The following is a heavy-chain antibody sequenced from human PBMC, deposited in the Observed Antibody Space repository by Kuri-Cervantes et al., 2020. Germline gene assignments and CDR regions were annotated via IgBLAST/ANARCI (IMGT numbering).Heavy chain of an antibody. J-gene: IGHJ4*02. D-gene: IGHD3-16*01. Sequence: GGSLRLSCAASGFTFSSYAMHWVRQAPGKGLEWVAVISYDGSNKYYADSVKGRFTISRDNSKNTLYLQMNSLRAEDTAVYYCARDGGGWGDYFDYWGQGTLVTVSS. V-gene: IGHV3-30-3*01. CDR3: ARDGGGWGDYFDY. CDR2: ISYDGSNK. CDR1: GFTFSSYA.